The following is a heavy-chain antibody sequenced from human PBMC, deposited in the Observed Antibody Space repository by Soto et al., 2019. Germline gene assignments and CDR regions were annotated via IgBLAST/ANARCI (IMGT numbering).Heavy chain of an antibody. Sequence: EVQLVESGGGVVRPGGSLRLSCAASGFTFDDYGMSWVRQAPGKGLAWVSGINWNGGSTGYADSVKGRFTISRDNAKNSLYLQMNSLRAEDTALYYCARVPPGGYSGYDSAFDIWGQGTMVTVSS. V-gene: IGHV3-20*04. CDR2: INWNGGST. D-gene: IGHD5-12*01. J-gene: IGHJ3*02. CDR3: ARVPPGGYSGYDSAFDI. CDR1: GFTFDDYG.